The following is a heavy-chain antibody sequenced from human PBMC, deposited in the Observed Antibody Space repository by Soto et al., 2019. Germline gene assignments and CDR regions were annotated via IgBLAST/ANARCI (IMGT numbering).Heavy chain of an antibody. CDR3: ARGQFHHVSNYYYALDV. V-gene: IGHV1-69*01. CDR2: FIPMFNRP. J-gene: IGHJ6*02. CDR1: GGTFSSYA. Sequence: HVQLVQSGAEVKKPGSSVKVSCKASGGTFSSYAISWVRQAPGQGLEWMGGFIPMFNRPHSARKFQGRVTSTADESTSTAYMDLSSLRSEDTAVYYCARGQFHHVSNYYYALDVWCQGTTVTVSS.